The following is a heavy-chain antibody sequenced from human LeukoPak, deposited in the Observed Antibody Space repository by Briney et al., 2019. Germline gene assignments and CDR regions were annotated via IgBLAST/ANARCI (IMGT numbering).Heavy chain of an antibody. Sequence: GASVKVSCKASGYTFTSYRISWVRQGPGQGLEWMGWISAYNGNANYAQKLQGRVTMTTDTSTSTAYMELRSLRSDDTAVYYCARVGYDFWSGYPKWFDPWGQGTLVTVSS. J-gene: IGHJ5*02. CDR1: GYTFTSYR. D-gene: IGHD3-3*01. CDR3: ARVGYDFWSGYPKWFDP. CDR2: ISAYNGNA. V-gene: IGHV1-18*01.